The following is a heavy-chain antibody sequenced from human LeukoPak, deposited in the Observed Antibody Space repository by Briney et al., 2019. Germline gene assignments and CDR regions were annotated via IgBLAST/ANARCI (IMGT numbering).Heavy chain of an antibody. CDR3: ARGLNDYDFWSGYYLDP. J-gene: IGHJ5*02. CDR2: INHSGST. V-gene: IGHV4-34*01. Sequence: SETLSLTRAVYGGSFSGYYWSWIRQPPGKGLEWIGEINHSGSTNYNPSLKSRVTISVDTSKNQFSLKLSSVTAADTAVYYCARGLNDYDFWSGYYLDPWGQGTLVTVSS. CDR1: GGSFSGYY. D-gene: IGHD3-3*01.